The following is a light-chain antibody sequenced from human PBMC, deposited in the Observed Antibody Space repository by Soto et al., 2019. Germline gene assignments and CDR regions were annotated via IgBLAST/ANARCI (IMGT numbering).Light chain of an antibody. CDR2: GIS. CDR1: QSVSSSY. Sequence: EIMMTQSPATLSVSPGERATLSCRASQSVSSSYLAWYQQKPGQAPRLLMYGISRRATGIPDRFSGSGSGTDFTLTITRLEPEDFAVYYCQQYVTSSPRTFGQGTKVDIK. CDR3: QQYVTSSPRT. V-gene: IGKV3-20*01. J-gene: IGKJ1*01.